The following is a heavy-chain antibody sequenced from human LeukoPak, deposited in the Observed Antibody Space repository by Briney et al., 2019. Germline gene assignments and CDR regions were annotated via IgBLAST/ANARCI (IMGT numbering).Heavy chain of an antibody. D-gene: IGHD2-15*01. CDR3: ARGPIVVVVASYWYFDL. J-gene: IGHJ2*01. Sequence: SGTLSLTCAVSGGSISSSNWWSWVRQPPGKGLEWIGEIYHSGSTNYNPSLKSRVTISVDKSKNQFSLKLSSVTAADTAVYYCARGPIVVVVASYWYFDLWGRGTLVTVSS. V-gene: IGHV4-4*02. CDR2: IYHSGST. CDR1: GGSISSSNW.